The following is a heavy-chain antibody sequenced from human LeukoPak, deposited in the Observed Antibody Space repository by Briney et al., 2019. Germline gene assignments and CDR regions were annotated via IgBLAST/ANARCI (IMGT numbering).Heavy chain of an antibody. CDR2: ISPTGSTT. D-gene: IGHD3-22*01. Sequence: PGGSLRLSCTASGFSFSGHWMHWARQLPGKGLVWVSRISPTGSTTSYADSVKGRFTASRDNAKNTLYLQVNNLRAEDTAVYYCAKESGSRRYYYDSSGYFFDYWGQGTLVTVSS. CDR1: GFSFSGHW. J-gene: IGHJ4*02. CDR3: AKESGSRRYYYDSSGYFFDY. V-gene: IGHV3-74*01.